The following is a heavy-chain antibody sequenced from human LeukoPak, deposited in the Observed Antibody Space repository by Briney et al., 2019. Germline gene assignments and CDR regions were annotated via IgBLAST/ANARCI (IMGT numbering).Heavy chain of an antibody. Sequence: GSSVKVSCKASGGTFSSYAISWVRQAPGQGLEWMGGIIPIFGTANYAQKFQGRVTITTDESTSTAYMELSSLRSEDTAVYYCARVCSPIAARQGGGYYYYMDVWGKGTTVTVSS. CDR2: IIPIFGTA. D-gene: IGHD6-6*01. CDR3: ARVCSPIAARQGGGYYYYMDV. CDR1: GGTFSSYA. V-gene: IGHV1-69*05. J-gene: IGHJ6*03.